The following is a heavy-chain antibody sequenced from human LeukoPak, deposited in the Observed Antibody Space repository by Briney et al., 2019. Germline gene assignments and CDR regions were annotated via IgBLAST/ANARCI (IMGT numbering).Heavy chain of an antibody. J-gene: IGHJ5*02. V-gene: IGHV4-59*01. CDR1: GGSISSYY. CDR3: ARDGHVNSGGSGWFDP. D-gene: IGHD2-15*01. CDR2: ISYSGST. Sequence: SETLSLTCTVSGGSISSYYWSWIRQPPGKGLEWIGYISYSGSTNYNPSLKSRVTISVDTSKNQFSLKLSSGTAADTAVYYCARDGHVNSGGSGWFDPWGQGTLVTVSS.